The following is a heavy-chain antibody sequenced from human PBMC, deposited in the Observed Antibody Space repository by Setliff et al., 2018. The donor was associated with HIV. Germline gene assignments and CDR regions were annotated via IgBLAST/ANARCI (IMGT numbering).Heavy chain of an antibody. CDR1: GDFISSGNFH. D-gene: IGHD3-16*01. J-gene: IGHJ4*02. V-gene: IGHV4-61*02. Sequence: PSETLSLTCTVSGDFISSGNFHWNWIRQPAGKGPEWIGLIYTRGSVSYNPSLMSRVTISLDTSKNQLSLKLSSVTAADTAVYYCTRRIGAGNFDYWGQGTLVTVSS. CDR3: TRRIGAGNFDY. CDR2: IYTRGSV.